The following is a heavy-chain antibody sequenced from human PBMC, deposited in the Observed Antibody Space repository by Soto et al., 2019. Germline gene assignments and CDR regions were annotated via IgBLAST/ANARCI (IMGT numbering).Heavy chain of an antibody. CDR1: GFTFSSYW. D-gene: IGHD2-21*01. CDR3: AIDGYCGGDCYYYRMDV. Sequence: GGSLRLSCAASGFTFSSYWMHWVRQAPGKGLVWVSRINSDGSSTSYADSVKGRFTISRDNAKNTLYLQMNSLRAEDTAVYYCAIDGYCGGDCYYYRMDVWGQGSTVTVSS. V-gene: IGHV3-74*01. J-gene: IGHJ6*02. CDR2: INSDGSST.